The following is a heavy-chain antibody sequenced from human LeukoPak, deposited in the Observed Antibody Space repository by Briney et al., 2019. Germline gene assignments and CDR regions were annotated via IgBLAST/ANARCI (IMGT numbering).Heavy chain of an antibody. D-gene: IGHD1-1*01. V-gene: IGHV4-59*02. CDR2: IFYTGNT. CDR3: ARAPTGSVDY. Sequence: SETLSLTCTVSGASVTSSYWTWMRLPPGKGLEWIAYIFYTGNTNYNPSLKSRVTISVDTSKNQLSLKLSSVTAADTAVYYCARAPTGSVDYWGPGALVTVSS. CDR1: GASVTSSY. J-gene: IGHJ4*02.